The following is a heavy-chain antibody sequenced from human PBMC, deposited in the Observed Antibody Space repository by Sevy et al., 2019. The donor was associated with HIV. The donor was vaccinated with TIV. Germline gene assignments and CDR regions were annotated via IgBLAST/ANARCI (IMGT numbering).Heavy chain of an antibody. J-gene: IGHJ6*02. V-gene: IGHV3-33*01. CDR1: GFTFSSYG. CDR2: IWYDGSSK. CDR3: ARELGDGYIQGMDV. Sequence: GGSLRLSCAASGFTFSSYGMHWVRQAPGKGLEWVAVIWYDGSSKYYADSVKGRFTISRDNSKNTLYLQMNSLRAEDTAVYYCARELGDGYIQGMDVWGQGTTVTVSS. D-gene: IGHD5-12*01.